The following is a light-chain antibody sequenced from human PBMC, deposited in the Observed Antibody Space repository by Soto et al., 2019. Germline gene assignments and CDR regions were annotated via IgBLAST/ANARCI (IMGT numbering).Light chain of an antibody. J-gene: IGKJ1*01. CDR1: QGISNY. CDR2: AAS. V-gene: IGKV1-9*01. Sequence: DIQLTQSPSFLSASVGDRVTITCRASQGISNYLAWYQQKPGKAPKLLIYAASTLLSGVPSRFSGSGSGTEFTLPISSLQPEDFATYFCQQLNSYPWTFGQGTEVEIK. CDR3: QQLNSYPWT.